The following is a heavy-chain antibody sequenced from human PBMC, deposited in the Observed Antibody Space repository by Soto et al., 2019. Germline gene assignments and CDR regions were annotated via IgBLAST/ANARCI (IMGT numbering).Heavy chain of an antibody. Sequence: ASVKVSCKASGYTFTSYYMHWVRQAPGQGLEWMGIINPSGGSTSYAQKFQGRVTMTRDTSTSTVYMELSSLRSEDTAVYYCARDFGHYYDSSGYEPYDYWGQGTLVTVSS. D-gene: IGHD3-22*01. CDR3: ARDFGHYYDSSGYEPYDY. V-gene: IGHV1-46*01. J-gene: IGHJ4*02. CDR2: INPSGGST. CDR1: GYTFTSYY.